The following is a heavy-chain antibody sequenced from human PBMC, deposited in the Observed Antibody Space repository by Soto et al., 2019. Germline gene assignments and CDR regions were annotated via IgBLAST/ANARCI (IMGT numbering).Heavy chain of an antibody. CDR3: ARDPSRYCSSTSCRPRPGFDP. CDR1: GYTFTGYY. D-gene: IGHD2-2*01. J-gene: IGHJ5*02. V-gene: IGHV1-2*02. CDR2: INPNSGGT. Sequence: ASVKVSCKASGYTFTGYYMPWVRPAPGQGLEWMGWINPNSGGTNYAQKFQGRVTMTRDTSISTAYMELSRLRSDDTAVYYCARDPSRYCSSTSCRPRPGFDPWGQGTLVTVSS.